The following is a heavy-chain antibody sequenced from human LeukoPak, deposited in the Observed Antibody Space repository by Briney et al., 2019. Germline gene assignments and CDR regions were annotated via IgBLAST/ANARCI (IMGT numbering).Heavy chain of an antibody. CDR2: ISGSGRST. D-gene: IGHD1-26*01. Sequence: GGSLRLSCAASGFTFSSYAMSWVRQAPGKGLEWVSAISGSGRSTYYADSVKGRFTISRDNSRNTLYLQMNSLRAEDTAVYYCAKDMYGSYGVFFWGQGSLVTVSS. CDR1: GFTFSSYA. V-gene: IGHV3-23*01. J-gene: IGHJ4*02. CDR3: AKDMYGSYGVFF.